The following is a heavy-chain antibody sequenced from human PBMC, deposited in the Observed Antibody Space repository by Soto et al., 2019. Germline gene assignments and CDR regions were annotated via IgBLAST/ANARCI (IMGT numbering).Heavy chain of an antibody. CDR3: ANARYCSGGSCYGLPYYYGMDV. J-gene: IGHJ6*02. Sequence: EVHLLESGGGLVQPGGSLRLSCAASGFPFSSYAMSWVRQAPGKGLEWFSGISGSGAGTYYADSVQGRFTISRDNSENTLYLEMNSLRAEDTAVYYCANARYCSGGSCYGLPYYYGMDVWGQGTTVTVSS. CDR2: ISGSGAGT. D-gene: IGHD2-15*01. V-gene: IGHV3-23*01. CDR1: GFPFSSYA.